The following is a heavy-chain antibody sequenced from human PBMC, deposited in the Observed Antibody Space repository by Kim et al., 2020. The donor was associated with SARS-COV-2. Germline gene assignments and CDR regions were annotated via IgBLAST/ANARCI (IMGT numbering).Heavy chain of an antibody. CDR1: GFTVSSNY. CDR2: IYSGGST. J-gene: IGHJ4*01. CDR3: ARLPSYCSGGSCYSSLDY. Sequence: GSLRLSCAASGFTVSSNYMSWVRQAPGKGLEWVSVIYSGGSTYYADSVKGRFTISRDNSKNTLYLQMNSLRAEDTAVYYCARLPSYCSGGSCYSSLDYW. D-gene: IGHD2-15*01. V-gene: IGHV3-53*01.